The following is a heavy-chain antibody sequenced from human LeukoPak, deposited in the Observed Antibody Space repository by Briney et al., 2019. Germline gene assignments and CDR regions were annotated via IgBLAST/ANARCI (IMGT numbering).Heavy chain of an antibody. Sequence: SETLSLTCAVSGGSISSSNWWSWVRRPPGKGLEWIGRIYTSGSTNYNPSLKSRVTMSVDTSKNQFSLKLSSVTAADTAVYYCAREQYSSGWYSDYWGQGTLVTVSS. CDR1: GGSISSSNW. CDR3: AREQYSSGWYSDY. J-gene: IGHJ4*02. V-gene: IGHV4-4*02. CDR2: IYTSGST. D-gene: IGHD6-19*01.